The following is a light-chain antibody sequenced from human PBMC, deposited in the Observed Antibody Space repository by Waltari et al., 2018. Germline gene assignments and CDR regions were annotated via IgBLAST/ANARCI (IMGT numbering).Light chain of an antibody. CDR2: EVS. Sequence: DFQLTQSPSFLSASVGDRVTITCRARQGISRHLAWYQQKPGEAPKILIYEVSTLQSGVPSRFSGSGFGTEFTLTISSLQPEDSATSYCQKLDNYPPPTFGQGTRLEI. V-gene: IGKV1-9*01. CDR3: QKLDNYPPPT. J-gene: IGKJ5*01. CDR1: QGISRH.